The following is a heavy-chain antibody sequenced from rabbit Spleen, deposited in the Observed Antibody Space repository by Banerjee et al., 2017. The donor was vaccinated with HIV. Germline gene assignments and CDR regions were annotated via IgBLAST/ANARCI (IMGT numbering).Heavy chain of an antibody. D-gene: IGHD1-1*01. V-gene: IGHV1S40*01. CDR2: IEAGSSGFT. CDR1: GFSFSTRYY. Sequence: QSLEESGGDLVKPGASLTLTCTASGFSFSTRYYMCWVRQAPGKGLEWIACIEAGSSGFTYFATWAKGRFTCSKTSSTTVTLQMTRLTAADTATYFCARDTSSSFSSYGMDLWGQGTLVTVS. CDR3: ARDTSSSFSSYGMDL. J-gene: IGHJ6*01.